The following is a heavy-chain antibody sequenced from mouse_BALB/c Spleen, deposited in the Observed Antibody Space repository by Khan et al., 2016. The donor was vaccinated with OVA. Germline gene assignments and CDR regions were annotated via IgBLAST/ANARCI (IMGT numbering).Heavy chain of an antibody. V-gene: IGHV5-15*02. CDR2: ISNLAYSI. Sequence: EVKLEESGGGLVQPGGSRKLSCAASGFTFSDYGMAWVRQTPGKGPEWVAFISNLAYSIYYADTVTGRFTISRENAKNTLYLEMSSLRSEDTALYYCARGGRYGLYAMDYWGQGTSVTVSS. J-gene: IGHJ4*01. D-gene: IGHD2-14*01. CDR3: ARGGRYGLYAMDY. CDR1: GFTFSDYG.